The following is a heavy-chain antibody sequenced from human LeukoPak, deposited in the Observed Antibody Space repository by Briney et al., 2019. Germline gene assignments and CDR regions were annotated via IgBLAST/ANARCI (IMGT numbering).Heavy chain of an antibody. V-gene: IGHV4-34*01. D-gene: IGHD2-2*01. J-gene: IGHJ5*02. CDR2: ISHSGST. CDR1: GGSFSGYY. CDR3: ARGGLGYCSSTSCVNWFDP. Sequence: PSETLSLTCAVYGGSFSGYYWSWIRQPPGKGLEWIGEISHSGSTNYNPSLKSRVTISVDTSKNQFSLKLSSVTAADTAVYYCARGGLGYCSSTSCVNWFDPWGQGTLVTVSS.